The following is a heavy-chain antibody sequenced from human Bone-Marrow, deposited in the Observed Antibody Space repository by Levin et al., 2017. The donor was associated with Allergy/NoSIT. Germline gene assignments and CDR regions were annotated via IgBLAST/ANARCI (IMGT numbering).Heavy chain of an antibody. CDR3: ARDSNWGPGKICDP. CDR1: GFSFNTYW. CDR2: IKEDGSEK. J-gene: IGHJ5*02. Sequence: PGGSLRLSCAASGFSFNTYWMTWVRQAPGKGLEWVANIKEDGSEKYYVDSVKGRFTISRDNAKNSLYLQMDRLRAEDTAVYYCARDSNWGPGKICDPWGQGTLVTVSS. V-gene: IGHV3-7*01. D-gene: IGHD7-27*01.